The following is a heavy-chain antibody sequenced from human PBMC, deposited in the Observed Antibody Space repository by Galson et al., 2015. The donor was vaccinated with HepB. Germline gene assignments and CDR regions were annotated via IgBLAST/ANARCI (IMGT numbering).Heavy chain of an antibody. CDR3: ARVYFGSGSSSAYWYFDL. CDR1: RFTFSDYY. Sequence: SLRLSCAASRFTFSDYYMTWIRQAPGKGLESVSYISSTGTTMYYADSAKGRFTISRDNAQNSLYLQMNSLRDEDTAVYYCARVYFGSGSSSAYWYFDLWGRGALVTVSS. CDR2: ISSTGTTM. J-gene: IGHJ2*01. V-gene: IGHV3-11*04. D-gene: IGHD3-10*01.